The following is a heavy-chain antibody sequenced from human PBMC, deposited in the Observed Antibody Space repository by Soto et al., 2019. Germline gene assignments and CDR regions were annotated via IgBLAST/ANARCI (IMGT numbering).Heavy chain of an antibody. J-gene: IGHJ4*02. D-gene: IGHD3-22*01. CDR2: ISYDGSNK. CDR1: AFTFSSYG. V-gene: IGHV3-30*18. CDR3: AKDTYYYDRSGYYTYDY. Sequence: GGSLRLSCAASAFTFSSYGVHWVRQAPGKGLEWVAVISYDGSNKHYADSVKGRFTISRDNSKNTLDLQMNSLRAEDTAVYYCAKDTYYYDRSGYYTYDYWSQGT.